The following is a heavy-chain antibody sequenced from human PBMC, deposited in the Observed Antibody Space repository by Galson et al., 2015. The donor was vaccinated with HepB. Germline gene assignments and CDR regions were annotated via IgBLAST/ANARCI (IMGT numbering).Heavy chain of an antibody. CDR1: GVSISTSY. Sequence: ETLSLTCTVSGVSISTSYWTWIRQPPGKGLELISYISYSGSANYNPSLQSRVTISIDTSRNQFSLKLSSVTTADTAVYYCARDFGPLPGFNCFDPWGQGTLVTVSS. V-gene: IGHV4-59*01. J-gene: IGHJ5*02. CDR2: ISYSGSA. D-gene: IGHD3-3*01. CDR3: ARDFGPLPGFNCFDP.